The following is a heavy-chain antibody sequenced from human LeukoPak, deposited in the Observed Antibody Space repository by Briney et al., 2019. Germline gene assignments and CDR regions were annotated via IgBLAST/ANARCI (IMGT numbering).Heavy chain of an antibody. V-gene: IGHV4-34*01. CDR2: VNHRGST. CDR3: ARTSLGGAWFDP. CDR1: GGSLSGYY. D-gene: IGHD3-10*01. J-gene: IGHJ5*02. Sequence: KPSETLSLTCAVYGGSLSGYYWSWFRQPPGKGLEWIGEVNHRGSTNYNPSLKSRVTISVDTSKNQFSLKLSSVTAADTAVYYCARTSLGGAWFDPWGQGTLVTVSS.